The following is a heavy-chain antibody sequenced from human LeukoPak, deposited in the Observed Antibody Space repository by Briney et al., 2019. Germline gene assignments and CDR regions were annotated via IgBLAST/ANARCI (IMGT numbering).Heavy chain of an antibody. J-gene: IGHJ5*02. Sequence: GSVKVSCKASGYTFTGYYVHWVRQAPGQGLEWMGWINPNSGGTNYAQKFQGRVTMTRDTSISTAYMELSRLRSDDTAVYYCARDFERYSSDPNNWFDPWGQGTLVTVSS. CDR2: INPNSGGT. D-gene: IGHD6-25*01. CDR1: GYTFTGYY. CDR3: ARDFERYSSDPNNWFDP. V-gene: IGHV1-2*02.